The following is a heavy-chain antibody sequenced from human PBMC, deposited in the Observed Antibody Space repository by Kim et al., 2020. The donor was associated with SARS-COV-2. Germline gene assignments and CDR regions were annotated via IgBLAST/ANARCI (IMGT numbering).Heavy chain of an antibody. CDR3: ARVPSRGQQLYYYYGMDV. Sequence: SVKVSCKASGGTFSSYAISWVRQAPGQGLEWMGGIIPIFGTANYAQKFQGRVTITADESTSTAYMELSSLRSEDTAVYYCARVPSRGQQLYYYYGMDVWGQGTTVTVSS. V-gene: IGHV1-69*13. CDR1: GGTFSSYA. CDR2: IIPIFGTA. D-gene: IGHD6-13*01. J-gene: IGHJ6*02.